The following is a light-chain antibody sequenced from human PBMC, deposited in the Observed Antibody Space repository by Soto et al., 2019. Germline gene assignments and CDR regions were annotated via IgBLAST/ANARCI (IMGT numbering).Light chain of an antibody. CDR3: QQYDNWPWT. CDR2: GAS. CDR1: QTISGT. J-gene: IGKJ1*01. Sequence: EIVLTQSPVTLSLSPGERATLSCRASQTISGTLAWYQQKPGQAPRLLIHGASTRAPGFPARFSGSGSGTDFTLTISSLQSEDFAVYYCQQYDNWPWTFGQGTKVDIK. V-gene: IGKV3-15*01.